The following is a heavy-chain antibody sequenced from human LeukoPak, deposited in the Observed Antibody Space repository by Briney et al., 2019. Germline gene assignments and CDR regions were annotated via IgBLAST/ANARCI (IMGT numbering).Heavy chain of an antibody. CDR2: IFPGDSDT. Sequence: GESLKISCKGSGYSFTSYWIGWVRQMPGKGLEWMGIIFPGDSDTRYSPSFQGQVAISADRSISTAFLQWTSLKASDTAMYYCARPRLVDYDDSSGRPGDYWGQGTLVTVSS. V-gene: IGHV5-51*01. CDR3: ARPRLVDYDDSSGRPGDY. D-gene: IGHD3-22*01. CDR1: GYSFTSYW. J-gene: IGHJ4*02.